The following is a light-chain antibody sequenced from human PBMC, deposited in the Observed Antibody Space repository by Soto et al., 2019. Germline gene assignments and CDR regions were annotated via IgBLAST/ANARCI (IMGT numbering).Light chain of an antibody. CDR2: EVN. J-gene: IGLJ1*01. V-gene: IGLV2-8*01. Sequence: QSALTQPPSASGSPGQSVAISCTGTSSDVGGYNYVSWYQQHPGKAPKLMIYEVNKRPSGVPDRFSGSKSGNTASLTVSGLQAEDEDDYYGRSYAGRSNVFGTGTKLTFL. CDR3: RSYAGRSNV. CDR1: SSDVGGYNY.